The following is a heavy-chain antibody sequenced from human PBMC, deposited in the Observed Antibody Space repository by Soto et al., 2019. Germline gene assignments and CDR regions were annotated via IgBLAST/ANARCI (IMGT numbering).Heavy chain of an antibody. J-gene: IGHJ3*02. CDR3: ARDRGPFDGAFDI. Sequence: EVQLVESGGGLVQPGGSLRLSCAATGFTFSSYWMHWVRQAPGKGLVWVSRINSDGSSTSYADSVKGRFTISRDNAKNTLYLRMNSLRAEDTAVYYCARDRGPFDGAFDIWGQGTMVTVSS. V-gene: IGHV3-74*01. D-gene: IGHD3-16*01. CDR1: GFTFSSYW. CDR2: INSDGSST.